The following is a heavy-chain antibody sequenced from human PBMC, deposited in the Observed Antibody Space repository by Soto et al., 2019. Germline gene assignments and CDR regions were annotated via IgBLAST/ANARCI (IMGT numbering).Heavy chain of an antibody. CDR1: GGSISSYS. CDR3: ARDGHDAFDI. J-gene: IGHJ3*02. Sequence: TSXTLSLTCTVSGGSISSYSWSWIRQPPGKGLEWIGYIYYSGSTNYNPSLKSRVTISVDTSKNQFSLRLSSVTAADTAVYYCARDGHDAFDIWGQGTMVTVSS. V-gene: IGHV4-59*12. CDR2: IYYSGST.